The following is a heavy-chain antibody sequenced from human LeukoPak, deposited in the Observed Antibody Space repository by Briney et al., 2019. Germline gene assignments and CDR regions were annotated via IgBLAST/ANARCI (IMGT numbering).Heavy chain of an antibody. J-gene: IGHJ4*02. D-gene: IGHD4-17*01. Sequence: SETLSLTCTISGGSISSSSYYWSWIRQPPGKGLEWIGYIYYSGSTNYNPSLKSRVTISVDTSKNQFSLKLSSVTAADTAVYYCARVYGKFDYWGQGTLVTVSS. CDR3: ARVYGKFDY. CDR2: IYYSGST. CDR1: GGSISSSSYY. V-gene: IGHV4-61*01.